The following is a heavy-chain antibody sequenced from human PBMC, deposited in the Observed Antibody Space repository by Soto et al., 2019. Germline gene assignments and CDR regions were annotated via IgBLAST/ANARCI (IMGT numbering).Heavy chain of an antibody. V-gene: IGHV1-2*02. CDR2: INPNSGGT. D-gene: IGHD6-13*01. Sequence: ASVKVSCKASGYTFTGYYMHWVRQAPGQGLEWMGWINPNSGGTNYAQKFQGRVTMTRDTSISTAYMELSRLRSDDTAVYYCARPEGASQQLVLIDYWGQGTLVTVSS. J-gene: IGHJ4*02. CDR1: GYTFTGYY. CDR3: ARPEGASQQLVLIDY.